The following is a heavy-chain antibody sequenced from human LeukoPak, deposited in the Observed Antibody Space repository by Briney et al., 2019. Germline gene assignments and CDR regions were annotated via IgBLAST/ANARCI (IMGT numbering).Heavy chain of an antibody. Sequence: SETLSLTCTVSGGSISSYYWSWIRQPPGKGLEWIGCIYYSGSTNYNPSLKSRVTISVDTSKNQFSLKLSSVTAADTAVYYCARGGSLRFRGPNFDYWGQGTLVTVSS. CDR3: ARGGSLRFRGPNFDY. CDR2: IYYSGST. J-gene: IGHJ4*02. V-gene: IGHV4-59*01. CDR1: GGSISSYY. D-gene: IGHD5/OR15-5a*01.